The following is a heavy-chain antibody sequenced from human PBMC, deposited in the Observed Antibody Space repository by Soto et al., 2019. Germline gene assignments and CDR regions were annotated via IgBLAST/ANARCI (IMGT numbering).Heavy chain of an antibody. CDR3: ARAVYSYGYHPAWSCSGYTGWFDP. Sequence: PSETLSLTCTVSGGSISSGGYYWSWIRQHPGKGLEWIGYIYYSGSTYYNPSLKSRVTISVDTSKNQFSLKLSSVTAADTAVYYCARAVYSYGYHPAWSCSGYTGWFDPWGQGTLVTVSS. CDR1: GGSISSGGYY. CDR2: IYYSGST. V-gene: IGHV4-31*03. J-gene: IGHJ5*02. D-gene: IGHD5-18*01.